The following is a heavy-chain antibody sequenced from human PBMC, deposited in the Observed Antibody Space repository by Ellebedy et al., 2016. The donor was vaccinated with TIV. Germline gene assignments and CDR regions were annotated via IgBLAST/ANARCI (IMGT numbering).Heavy chain of an antibody. CDR1: GGSISSSSYY. CDR2: IYYSGST. CDR3: ARTRPWLDDAFDI. D-gene: IGHD3-22*01. J-gene: IGHJ3*02. V-gene: IGHV4-39*07. Sequence: SETLSLTCTVSGGSISSSSYYWGWIRQSPGTGLEWIGSIYYSGSTYYNPSLKSRITISVDTSKNQFSLKLSSVTAADTAMYYCARTRPWLDDAFDIWGQGTMVTVSS.